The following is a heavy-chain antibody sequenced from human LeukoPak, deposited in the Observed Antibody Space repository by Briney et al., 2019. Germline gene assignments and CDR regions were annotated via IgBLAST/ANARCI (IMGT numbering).Heavy chain of an antibody. CDR1: GYTFTGYY. D-gene: IGHD6-19*01. V-gene: IGHV1-2*02. Sequence: ASVKVSCKASGYTFTGYYMHWVRQAPGQGLEWMGWINPNSGGTNYEQKFQGRVTMTRDTSISTTYMELSRLRSDDTAVYYCARDAEAVAGTGDYWGQGTLVTVSS. J-gene: IGHJ4*02. CDR3: ARDAEAVAGTGDY. CDR2: INPNSGGT.